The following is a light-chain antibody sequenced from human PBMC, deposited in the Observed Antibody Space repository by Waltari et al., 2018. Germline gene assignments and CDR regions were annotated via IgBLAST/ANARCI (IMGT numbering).Light chain of an antibody. V-gene: IGKV1-5*03. CDR1: QSLSNW. Sequence: DIQMTQSPSPLSASVGDRVTITCRASQSLSNWLAWYQQKPGKAPKVLIYKASTLESGVPSRFSGRGSGTEFTLTISSLQPDDFATYYCQQYRNLWTFGQGTKVEIK. CDR3: QQYRNLWT. CDR2: KAS. J-gene: IGKJ1*01.